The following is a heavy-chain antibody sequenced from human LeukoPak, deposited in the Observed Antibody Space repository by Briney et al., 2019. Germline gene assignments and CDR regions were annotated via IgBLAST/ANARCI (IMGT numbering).Heavy chain of an antibody. Sequence: SETLSLTCTVSGDSNRSYYWSWIRQPPGKGLEWIGYIYYGGSTNYNPSLKSRITISVDTSKNQFSLKLSSVTAADTAVYYCGRRELSGTYLFDYWGQGTLVTVSS. CDR2: IYYGGST. CDR1: GDSNRSYY. CDR3: GRRELSGTYLFDY. D-gene: IGHD1-26*01. J-gene: IGHJ4*02. V-gene: IGHV4-59*08.